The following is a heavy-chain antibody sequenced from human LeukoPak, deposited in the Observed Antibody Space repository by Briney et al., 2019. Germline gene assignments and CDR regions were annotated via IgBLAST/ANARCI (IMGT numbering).Heavy chain of an antibody. CDR2: IYMSGST. J-gene: IGHJ4*02. CDR3: AGGYSSGWTAGLDF. D-gene: IGHD3-22*01. CDR1: GGSVSSASYY. V-gene: IGHV4-61*02. Sequence: SQTLSLTCTVSGGSVSSASYYWSWVRQPAGKGLEWIGLIYMSGSTNYNPSLKSRVTISVDPPKNQFSLQLSSLTAADTAVYYCAGGYSSGWTAGLDFWGQGTLVTVSS.